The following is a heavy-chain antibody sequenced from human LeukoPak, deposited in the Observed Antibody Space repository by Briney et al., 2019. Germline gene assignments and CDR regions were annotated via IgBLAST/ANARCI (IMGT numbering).Heavy chain of an antibody. CDR3: ARAKGIAVAGQIFDY. CDR2: IYTSGST. CDR1: GGSISNYY. Sequence: PSETLSLTCTVSGGSISNYYWSWIRQPAGKGLEWIGRIYTSGSTNYNPSLKSRVTMSVDTSKNQFSLKLSSVTAADTAVYYCARAKGIAVAGQIFDYWGQGTLVTVSS. J-gene: IGHJ4*02. D-gene: IGHD6-19*01. V-gene: IGHV4-4*07.